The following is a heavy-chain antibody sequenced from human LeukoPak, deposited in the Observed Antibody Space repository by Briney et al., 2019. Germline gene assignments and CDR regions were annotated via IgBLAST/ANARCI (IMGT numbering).Heavy chain of an antibody. V-gene: IGHV3-23*01. CDR3: AKDAAGYCSSTSCFAFDY. CDR2: ISGSGGST. J-gene: IGHJ4*02. D-gene: IGHD2-2*01. CDR1: GFTFSSYA. Sequence: GGSLRLSCAASGFTFSSYAMSWVRQAPGKGLEWVSAISGSGGSTYYADSVKGRFTISRDNSKNTLYLQMNSLRAEDTAVYYCAKDAAGYCSSTSCFAFDYWGQRTLVTVSS.